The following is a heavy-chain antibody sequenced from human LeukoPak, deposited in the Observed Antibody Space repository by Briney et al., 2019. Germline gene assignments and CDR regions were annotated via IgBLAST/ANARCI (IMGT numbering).Heavy chain of an antibody. CDR1: GFTFSSYA. J-gene: IGHJ4*02. V-gene: IGHV3-23*01. CDR3: AKVDSYYDSKLLDY. D-gene: IGHD3-22*01. CDR2: ISGSGGST. Sequence: GGSLRLSCAASGFTFSSYAMSWVRQAPGKGLEWVSAISGSGGSTYYADSVKGRFTISRDNSKNTLYLQMNSLRAEDTAVYYCAKVDSYYDSKLLDYWGQGTLVTVSS.